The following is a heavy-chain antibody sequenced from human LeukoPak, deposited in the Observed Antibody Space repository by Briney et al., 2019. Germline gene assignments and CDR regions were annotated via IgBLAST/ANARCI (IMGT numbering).Heavy chain of an antibody. J-gene: IGHJ4*02. CDR1: GYTFTGYY. D-gene: IGHD6-19*01. CDR2: INPNSGGT. CDR3: ARDGTIAVAGY. Sequence: ASVKVSSKTSGYTFTGYYMHWVRQAPGPGLEWMGWINPNSGGTNYAQKFQGRVTMTRDTSISTANMELSSLRSDDTAVYYCARDGTIAVAGYWGQGTLVTVSS. V-gene: IGHV1-2*02.